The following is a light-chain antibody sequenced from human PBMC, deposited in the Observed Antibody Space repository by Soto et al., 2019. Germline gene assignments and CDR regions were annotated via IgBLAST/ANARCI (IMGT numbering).Light chain of an antibody. CDR2: EGS. CDR1: SSDVGSYNL. Sequence: QSALTQPASVSGSPGQSITISCTGTSSDVGSYNLVSWYQQHPGKAPKLMIYEGSKRPSGVSNRFSGSKSGNTASLTISGLQAEDEADYYCCSYAGIQALVVFGGGTKLTVL. V-gene: IGLV2-23*01. J-gene: IGLJ2*01. CDR3: CSYAGIQALVV.